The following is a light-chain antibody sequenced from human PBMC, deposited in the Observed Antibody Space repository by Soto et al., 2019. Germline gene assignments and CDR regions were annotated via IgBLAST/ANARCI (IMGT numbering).Light chain of an antibody. CDR2: GAS. CDR3: QQYNTYSFT. J-gene: IGKJ3*01. CDR1: QSVSSSY. Sequence: EIVLTQSPGTLSLSPGERATLSCRASQSVSSSYLAWYQQKPGQAPRLLIYGASSRATGIPDRFSGSGSGTDFTLTISRLEPEDFATYYCQQYNTYSFTFGPGTKVDLK. V-gene: IGKV3-20*01.